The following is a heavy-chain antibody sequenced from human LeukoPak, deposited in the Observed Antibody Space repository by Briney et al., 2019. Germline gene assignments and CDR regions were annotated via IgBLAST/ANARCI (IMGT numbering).Heavy chain of an antibody. CDR1: GFTFSDYY. J-gene: IGHJ5*02. D-gene: IGHD2-15*01. V-gene: IGHV3-11*01. CDR3: ARGGPAADIVVVVAAQEWFDP. CDR2: ISSSGSTI. Sequence: GGSLRLSCAASGFTFSDYYMSWIRQAPGKGLEWVSYISSSGSTIYYADSVKGRFTISRDNAKNSLYLQMNSLRAEDTAVYYCARGGPAADIVVVVAAQEWFDPWGQGTLVTVSS.